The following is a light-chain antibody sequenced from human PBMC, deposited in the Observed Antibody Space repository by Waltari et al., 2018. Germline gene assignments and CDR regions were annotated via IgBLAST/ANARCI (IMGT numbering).Light chain of an antibody. CDR2: DTS. J-gene: IGKJ1*01. CDR3: QEYVNLPAT. CDR1: QSVRRS. Sequence: EIVLTQSQCPLSLSPWDRATLSCRASQSVRRSLSWYQQKPGPAPRLLIYDTSTRATGIPDRFSGSGSGTDFSLTISRLEPEDFAVYYCQEYVNLPATFGQGTKVEIK. V-gene: IGKV3-20*01.